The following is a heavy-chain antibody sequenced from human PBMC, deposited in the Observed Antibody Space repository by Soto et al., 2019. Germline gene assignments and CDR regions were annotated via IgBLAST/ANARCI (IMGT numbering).Heavy chain of an antibody. D-gene: IGHD3-22*01. J-gene: IGHJ5*02. CDR1: GGSLNSYY. CDR3: ARFSPPRKSYDSNPGWFDP. CDR2: VSSTGST. V-gene: IGHV4-59*01. Sequence: PSETLSLTCTVSGGSLNSYYWTWIRQSPGKGLEWIGYVSSTGSTNYNPSLKSRVILSLDTSTSEVSLSLTSLTAADAAVYFCARFSPPRKSYDSNPGWFDPWGQGIMVTVS.